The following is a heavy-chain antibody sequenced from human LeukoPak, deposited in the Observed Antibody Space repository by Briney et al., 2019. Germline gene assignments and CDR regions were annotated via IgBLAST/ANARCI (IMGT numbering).Heavy chain of an antibody. CDR2: INVGNGDT. D-gene: IGHD1-1*01. CDR1: GYTFTNYV. CDR3: TRDRGGTGDFDY. V-gene: IGHV1-3*01. Sequence: ASVKVSCKASGYTFTNYVMHWVRRAPGQRPEWMGWINVGNGDTKYSQKFQGRVTIARDTSASTAYMELSSLRSEDTAVYYRTRDRGGTGDFDYWGQGTLVTVSS. J-gene: IGHJ4*02.